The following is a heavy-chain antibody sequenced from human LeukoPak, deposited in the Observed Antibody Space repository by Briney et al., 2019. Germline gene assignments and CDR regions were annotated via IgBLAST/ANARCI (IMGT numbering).Heavy chain of an antibody. CDR2: ISSGGNT. J-gene: IGHJ4*02. Sequence: PGGSLRLSCAASGFIVSSNYMSWVCQAPGKGLEWVSVISSGGNTYYADSVKGRFTISRDISKNTLYLQMNGLRAEDTAVYYCAREVRGYYFDYWGQGTLVTVSS. CDR1: GFIVSSNY. D-gene: IGHD3-22*01. CDR3: AREVRGYYFDY. V-gene: IGHV3-53*01.